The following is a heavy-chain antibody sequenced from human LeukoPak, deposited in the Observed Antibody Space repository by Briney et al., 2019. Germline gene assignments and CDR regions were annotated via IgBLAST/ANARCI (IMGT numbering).Heavy chain of an antibody. CDR1: GFTFSSYA. J-gene: IGHJ4*02. CDR3: ARDPYCGGDCSMFDY. Sequence: GGSLRLSCAASGFTFSSYAMHWVRQAPGRGLEWVAVISYDGSNKYYADSVKGRFTISRDNSKNTLYLQMNSLRAEDTAVYYCARDPYCGGDCSMFDYWGQGTLVTVSS. V-gene: IGHV3-30-3*01. D-gene: IGHD2-21*02. CDR2: ISYDGSNK.